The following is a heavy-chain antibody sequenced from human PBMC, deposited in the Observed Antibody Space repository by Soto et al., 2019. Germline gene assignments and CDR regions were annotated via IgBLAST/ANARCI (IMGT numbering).Heavy chain of an antibody. D-gene: IGHD4-4*01. CDR2: ISSSSSTI. J-gene: IGHJ4*02. Sequence: GGSLRLSCADSGFTFSSYSMNWVRQAPGKGLEWVSYISSSSSTIYYADSVKGRFTISRDNAKTSMYPQMNSLRAEDTAVYYCAREGINNYNEYYFDSWGQGTVVTV. CDR1: GFTFSSYS. CDR3: AREGINNYNEYYFDS. V-gene: IGHV3-48*04.